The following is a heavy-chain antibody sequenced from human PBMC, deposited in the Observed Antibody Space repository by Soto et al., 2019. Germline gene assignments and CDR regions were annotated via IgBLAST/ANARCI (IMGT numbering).Heavy chain of an antibody. CDR3: TTDLTDILPWDV. V-gene: IGHV4-61*01. CDR1: GGSVSSGSYY. Sequence: SETLSLTCTVSGGSVSSGSYYWSWIRQPPGKGLEWIGYIYYSGSTNYNPSLKSRVTISVDTSKNQFSLKLSSVTAAVTAVYYCTTDLTDILPWDVWGQGTTVTVSS. CDR2: IYYSGST. J-gene: IGHJ6*02. D-gene: IGHD3-9*01.